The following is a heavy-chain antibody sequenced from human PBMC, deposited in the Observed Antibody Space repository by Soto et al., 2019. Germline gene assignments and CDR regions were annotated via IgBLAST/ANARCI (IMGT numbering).Heavy chain of an antibody. CDR2: IYYSGST. CDR3: ARAPGDYGRWFDP. V-gene: IGHV4-30-4*01. J-gene: IGHJ5*02. CDR1: GGSISSGDYY. D-gene: IGHD4-17*01. Sequence: SETLSLTCTVSGGSISSGDYYWSWIRQPPEKGLEWIGYIYYSGSTYYNPSLKSRVTISVDTSKNQFSLKLSSVTAADTAVYYCARAPGDYGRWFDPWGQGTLVTVSS.